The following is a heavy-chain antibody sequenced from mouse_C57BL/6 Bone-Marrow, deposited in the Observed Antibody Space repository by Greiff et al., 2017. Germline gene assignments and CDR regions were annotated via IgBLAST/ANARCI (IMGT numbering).Heavy chain of an antibody. CDR3: ARRTIVTHYYAMDY. Sequence: QVQLQQSGAELVKPGASVKISCKASGYAFSSYWMNWVKQRPGKGLEWIGQIYPGDGDTNYNGKFKGKATLTADKSSSTAYMQLSSLTTEDSAVYFCARRTIVTHYYAMDYWGQGTSVTVAS. J-gene: IGHJ4*01. D-gene: IGHD2-5*01. V-gene: IGHV1-80*01. CDR2: IYPGDGDT. CDR1: GYAFSSYW.